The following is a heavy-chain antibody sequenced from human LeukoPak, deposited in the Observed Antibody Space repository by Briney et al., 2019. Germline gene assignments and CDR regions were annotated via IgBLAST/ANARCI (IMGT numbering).Heavy chain of an antibody. V-gene: IGHV1-8*01. CDR2: MNPNSGNT. CDR3: ASLYGEIDY. J-gene: IGHJ4*02. CDR1: GYTFTNYD. D-gene: IGHD4/OR15-4a*01. Sequence: ASVKVSCKASGYTFTNYDINCVRQATGQGLEWMGWMNPNSGNTGYAQNLQGKVTMTRDTSISTAYMELTSLRSEDTAVYYCASLYGEIDYWGQGTLVTVSS.